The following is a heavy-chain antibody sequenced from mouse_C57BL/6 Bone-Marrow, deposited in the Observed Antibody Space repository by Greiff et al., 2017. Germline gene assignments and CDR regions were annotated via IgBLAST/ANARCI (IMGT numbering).Heavy chain of an antibody. CDR3: TSITTFPFDY. J-gene: IGHJ2*01. CDR1: GFNIKDDY. CDR2: IDPENGNT. D-gene: IGHD1-1*01. V-gene: IGHV14-4*01. Sequence: VQLQQSGAELVRPGASVKLSCTASGFNIKDDYMHWVQQRPDQGLEWIGWIDPENGNTEYASKFQGKSTITADTSTNTAYLQLSSLTAEDTAVYYCTSITTFPFDYWGQGSTLTVSA.